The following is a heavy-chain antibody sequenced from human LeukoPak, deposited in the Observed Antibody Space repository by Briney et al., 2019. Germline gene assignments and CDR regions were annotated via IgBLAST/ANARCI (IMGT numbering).Heavy chain of an antibody. J-gene: IGHJ4*02. D-gene: IGHD6-25*01. V-gene: IGHV1-2*02. CDR1: GYTFTGYY. CDR2: INPDSGGT. Sequence: ASVNVSCKASGYTFTGYYMHWVRQAPGQGLEWMVWINPDSGGTSSAQKFQGRFTMTGDTSISTAYLELSRLRSDDTAVYYCARVGPTAARSYYFDYWGQGTLVTVSS. CDR3: ARVGPTAARSYYFDY.